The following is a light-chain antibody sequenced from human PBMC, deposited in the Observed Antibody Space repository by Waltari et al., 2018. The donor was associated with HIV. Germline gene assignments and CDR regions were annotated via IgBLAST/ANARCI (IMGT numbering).Light chain of an antibody. V-gene: IGKV3-15*01. CDR1: QSGSSD. Sequence: DIVMTQSPATLSVSPGERATLSCRPSQSGSSDLAWYQQKPGQAPRLLIYGASTRATGIPARFSGSGSGTEFTLSISSLQSEDFAVYYCQQYNDWPPLTFGGGTKVEIK. J-gene: IGKJ4*01. CDR2: GAS. CDR3: QQYNDWPPLT.